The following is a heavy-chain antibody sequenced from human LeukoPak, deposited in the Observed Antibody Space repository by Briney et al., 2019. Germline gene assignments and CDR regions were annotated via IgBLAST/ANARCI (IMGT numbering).Heavy chain of an antibody. CDR3: ARGEWGFDY. J-gene: IGHJ4*02. CDR1: GFTFSSYW. CDR2: IKQDGSEK. D-gene: IGHD1-26*01. V-gene: IGHV3-7*04. Sequence: GGSLRLSCADSGFTFSSYWMSWVRQTPEKGLEWVAHIKQDGSEKYYVDSVKGRFTMSRDNAKNSLYLQMNSLRAEDTAVYYCARGEWGFDYWGQGNLVTVSS.